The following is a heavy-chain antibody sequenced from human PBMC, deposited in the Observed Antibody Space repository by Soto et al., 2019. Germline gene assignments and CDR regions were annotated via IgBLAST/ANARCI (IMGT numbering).Heavy chain of an antibody. CDR3: ARRSSGWYFDY. V-gene: IGHV3-23*01. CDR1: GFTFSSYA. Sequence: EVQLLESGGGLVQPGGSLRLSCAASGFTFSSYAMSWVRQAPGKGLEWVSVISGSGGSTYYADSVKGRFTISRDNSKTTRYLQRNSLRAEDTAVYYCARRSSGWYFDYWGQGTLVTVSS. D-gene: IGHD6-19*01. J-gene: IGHJ4*02. CDR2: ISGSGGST.